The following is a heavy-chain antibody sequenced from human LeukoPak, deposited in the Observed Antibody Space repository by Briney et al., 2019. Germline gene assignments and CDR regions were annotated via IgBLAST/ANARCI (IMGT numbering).Heavy chain of an antibody. J-gene: IGHJ4*02. Sequence: ASVKVSCKASGYTFTSYDINWVRQATGQGLEWMGWMNPNSGNTGYAQKFQGRVTMTRNTSISTAYMELSSLRSEDTAVYYCARGLIVVDHFDYWGQGTLVTVSS. V-gene: IGHV1-8*01. D-gene: IGHD3-22*01. CDR1: GYTFTSYD. CDR3: ARGLIVVDHFDY. CDR2: MNPNSGNT.